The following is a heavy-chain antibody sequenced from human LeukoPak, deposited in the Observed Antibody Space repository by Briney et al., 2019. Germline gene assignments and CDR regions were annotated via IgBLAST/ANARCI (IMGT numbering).Heavy chain of an antibody. CDR2: IHNSGTS. CDR3: TRGAGWLVDY. J-gene: IGHJ4*02. D-gene: IGHD5-12*01. CDR1: DDSISDYY. Sequence: SETLSLTCTVSDDSISDYYRGWIRQPPGKGLEWIGYIHNSGTSTYNLSLKSRVTISADTSKNQFSLKLNSMTTADTAVYYCTRGAGWLVDYWGQGILVTVSS. V-gene: IGHV4-59*01.